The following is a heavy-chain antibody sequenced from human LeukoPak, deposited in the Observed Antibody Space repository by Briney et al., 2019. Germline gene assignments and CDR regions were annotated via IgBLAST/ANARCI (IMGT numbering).Heavy chain of an antibody. Sequence: PGRSLRLSCAASGFTFSSYAMHWVRQAPGKGPEWVAHIKENGNEQYYADSVKGRFTICRDNVKQSLCLQMNNLRVEDTAVYYCARGPGDYDASDIWGQGTVVTVSS. V-gene: IGHV3-7*01. CDR3: ARGPGDYDASDI. J-gene: IGHJ3*02. D-gene: IGHD4-11*01. CDR2: IKENGNEQ. CDR1: GFTFSSYA.